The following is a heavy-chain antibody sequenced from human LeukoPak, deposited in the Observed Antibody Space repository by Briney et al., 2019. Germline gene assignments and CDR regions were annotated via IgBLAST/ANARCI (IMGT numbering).Heavy chain of an antibody. J-gene: IGHJ4*02. D-gene: IGHD3-10*01. V-gene: IGHV4-34*01. CDR2: INHSGST. CDR1: GGSFSGYY. CDR3: ARGRKYYYGSGSYYPYFDY. Sequence: SETLSLTCAVYGGSFSGYYWSWIRQPPGKGLEWIGEINHSGSTNYNPSLKSRVTISVDTSKNQFSLNLSSVTAADTAVYYCARGRKYYYGSGSYYPYFDYWGQGTLVTVSS.